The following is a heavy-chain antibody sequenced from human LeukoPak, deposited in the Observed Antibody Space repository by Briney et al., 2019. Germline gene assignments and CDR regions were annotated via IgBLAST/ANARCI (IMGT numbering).Heavy chain of an antibody. J-gene: IGHJ6*03. CDR2: ISSSGGTI. V-gene: IGHV3-48*03. Sequence: GGSLRLSCAASGFTFSSYEMNWVRQAPGKGLEWVSYISSSGGTIYYTDSVKGRFTISRDNAKNSLYLQMNSLRAEDTAVYYCASTWSSGASGYMDVWGKGTTVTISS. CDR1: GFTFSSYE. CDR3: ASTWSSGASGYMDV. D-gene: IGHD3-10*01.